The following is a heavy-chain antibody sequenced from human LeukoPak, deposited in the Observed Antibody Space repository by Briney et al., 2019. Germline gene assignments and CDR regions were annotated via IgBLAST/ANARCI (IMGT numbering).Heavy chain of an antibody. CDR3: ARDSRGYSSLYYFDY. D-gene: IGHD3-22*01. J-gene: IGHJ4*02. CDR2: IIPIFGTT. Sequence: SVKVSCKASGGTFNSYAISWVRQAPGQGLEWMGGIIPIFGTTNYAQKLQGRVTITADESTSTAYMELSSLRSEDTAVYYCARDSRGYSSLYYFDYWGQGTLVTVSS. CDR1: GGTFNSYA. V-gene: IGHV1-69*13.